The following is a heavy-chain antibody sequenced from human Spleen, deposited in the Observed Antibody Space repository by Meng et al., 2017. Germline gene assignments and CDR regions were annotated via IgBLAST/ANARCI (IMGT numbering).Heavy chain of an antibody. CDR3: ARAVVTASAGPFDY. CDR1: GYTFTSYD. D-gene: IGHD6-13*01. V-gene: IGHV1-18*01. Sequence: ASVKVSCQASGYTFTSYDINWVRQATGQGLEWMGWISAYNGNTNYARKLQGRVTMTTDTSTSTAYMELRSLRSDDTAVYYCARAVVTASAGPFDYWGQGTLVTVSS. CDR2: ISAYNGNT. J-gene: IGHJ4*02.